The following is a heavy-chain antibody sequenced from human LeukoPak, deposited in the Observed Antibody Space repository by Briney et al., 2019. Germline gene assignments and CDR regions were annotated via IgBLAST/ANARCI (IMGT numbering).Heavy chain of an antibody. CDR1: DGSFSGYY. CDR3: ARGRNLGPGIATRGYGMDV. CDR2: INHSGST. J-gene: IGHJ6*02. D-gene: IGHD6-13*01. V-gene: IGHV4-34*01. Sequence: SETLSLTCAVYDGSFSGYYWSWIRQPPGKGLEWIGEINHSGSTNYNPSLKSRVTISVDTSKNQFSLKLSSVTAADTAVYYCARGRNLGPGIATRGYGMDVWGQGTTVTVSS.